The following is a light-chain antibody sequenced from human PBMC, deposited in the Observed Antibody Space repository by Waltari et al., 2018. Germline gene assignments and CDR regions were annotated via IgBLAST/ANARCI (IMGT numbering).Light chain of an antibody. CDR3: QQYGSSLFT. J-gene: IGKJ3*01. CDR1: KSVSSIY. V-gene: IGKV3-20*01. Sequence: EMVLTQSPGTLSLSPGESATPSCRSSKSVSSIYLAWYQQKPGQAPRLRIYGPSSRATGIPDSFSGRWSGTDFSLTISRLEPEDFAVYYGQQYGSSLFTFGPGTKVDI. CDR2: GPS.